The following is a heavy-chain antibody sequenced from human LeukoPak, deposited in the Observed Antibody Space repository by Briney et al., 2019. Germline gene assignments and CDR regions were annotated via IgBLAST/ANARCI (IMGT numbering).Heavy chain of an antibody. Sequence: SGTLSLTCAVYGGSFSGYYWSWIRQPPGKGLEWIGEINHSGSTNYNPSLKSRVTISVDTSKNQFSLKLSSVTAADTAVYYCARGNIVVVTAINWFDPWGQGTLVTVSS. V-gene: IGHV4-34*01. CDR1: GGSFSGYY. CDR3: ARGNIVVVTAINWFDP. D-gene: IGHD2-21*02. J-gene: IGHJ5*02. CDR2: INHSGST.